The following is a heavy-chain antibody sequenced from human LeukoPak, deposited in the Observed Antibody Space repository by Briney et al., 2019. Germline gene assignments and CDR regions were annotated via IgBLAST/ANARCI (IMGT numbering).Heavy chain of an antibody. D-gene: IGHD3-9*01. V-gene: IGHV3-23*01. Sequence: GGSLRLSCAASGFTFSSYAMSWVRQAPGKGLEWVSAISGSGGSTYYEDSVKGRFTISRDNSKNTLYLQMNSLRAEDTAVYYCAKNTAYDISDYYYYGMDVWGQGTTVTVSS. CDR2: ISGSGGST. J-gene: IGHJ6*02. CDR1: GFTFSSYA. CDR3: AKNTAYDISDYYYYGMDV.